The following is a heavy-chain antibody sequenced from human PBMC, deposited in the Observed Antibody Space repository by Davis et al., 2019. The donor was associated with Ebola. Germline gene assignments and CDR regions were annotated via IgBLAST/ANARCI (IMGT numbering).Heavy chain of an antibody. CDR3: AKRGSSSFGY. J-gene: IGHJ4*02. D-gene: IGHD6-6*01. Sequence: SETLSLTCAVYGESFSGYYWSWIRQPPGKGLEWIGEINHSGSTNYNPSLKSRVTISVDTSKNQFSLKLSSVTAADTAVYFCAKRGSSSFGYWGQGTLVTVSS. CDR1: GESFSGYY. CDR2: INHSGST. V-gene: IGHV4-34*01.